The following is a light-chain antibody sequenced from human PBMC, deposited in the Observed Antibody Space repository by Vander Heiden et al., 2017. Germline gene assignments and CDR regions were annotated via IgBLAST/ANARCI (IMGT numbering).Light chain of an antibody. V-gene: IGLV3-1*01. CDR2: QDS. CDR3: QEWDSSTWV. J-gene: IGLJ3*02. CDR1: KLGDKY. Sequence: SYELTQPPSVSVSPGQTASITCSGDKLGDKYACWYQQKPGQSPVLVIYQDSKRPSGIPERFSGSNSGTTATLTISGTQAVDDAYYYCQEWDSSTWVFGGGTKLTVL.